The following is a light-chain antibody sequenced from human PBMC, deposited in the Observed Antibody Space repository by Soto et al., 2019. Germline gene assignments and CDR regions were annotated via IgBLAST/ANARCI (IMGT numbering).Light chain of an antibody. Sequence: IVMTQSLATLSVSPGERPTLFCRASQSVISSYVAWYKQKPGQAPRLLIYDASNRATGIPDRLSGSWSGAEFTLTISRLEPEDFAVYYCQQYGSSGTFGQGTKVDIK. CDR1: QSVISSY. CDR3: QQYGSSGT. J-gene: IGKJ1*01. V-gene: IGKV3-20*01. CDR2: DAS.